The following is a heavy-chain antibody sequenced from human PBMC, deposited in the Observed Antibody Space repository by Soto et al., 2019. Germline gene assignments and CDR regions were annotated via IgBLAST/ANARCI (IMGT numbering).Heavy chain of an antibody. CDR1: GFTFSSYS. CDR2: ISSSSSYI. CDR3: ARDIVVVVADTSGAFDI. D-gene: IGHD2-15*01. V-gene: IGHV3-21*01. J-gene: IGHJ3*02. Sequence: GGSLRLSCAASGFTFSSYSMNWVRQAPGKGLEWVSSISSSSSYIYYADSVKGRFTISRDNAKNSLYLQMNSLRAEDTAVYYCARDIVVVVADTSGAFDIWGQGTMVNGSS.